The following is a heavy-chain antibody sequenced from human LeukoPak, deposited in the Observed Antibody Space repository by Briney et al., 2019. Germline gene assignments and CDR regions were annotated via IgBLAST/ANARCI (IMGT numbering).Heavy chain of an antibody. Sequence: ASVKVSCKASGYTFTSYGISWGRQAPGHRLECMGWISAYNGNTNSAQKLQGRVTMITDTSTSTAYMELRSLRSDDTAVYYCARGPAAAGTSGHVDYWGQGTLVTISS. D-gene: IGHD6-13*01. V-gene: IGHV1-18*04. CDR1: GYTFTSYG. CDR2: ISAYNGNT. J-gene: IGHJ4*02. CDR3: ARGPAAAGTSGHVDY.